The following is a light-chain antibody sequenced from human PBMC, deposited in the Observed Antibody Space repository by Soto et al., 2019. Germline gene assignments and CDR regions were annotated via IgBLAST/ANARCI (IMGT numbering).Light chain of an antibody. CDR3: QHRSTWPPIT. CDR1: QSVYNY. Sequence: EIVLTQSPATLSLSPGERATLSCRASQSVYNYLAWYQQKPGQAPRLLISDASNRATGIPARFSGSGSGTDFPLTITSLEPEDFAVYYCQHRSTWPPITFGQGTRL. CDR2: DAS. J-gene: IGKJ5*01. V-gene: IGKV3-11*01.